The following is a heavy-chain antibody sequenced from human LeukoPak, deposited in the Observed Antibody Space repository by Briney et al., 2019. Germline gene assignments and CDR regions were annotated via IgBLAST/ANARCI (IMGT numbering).Heavy chain of an antibody. J-gene: IGHJ3*02. D-gene: IGHD1-1*01. CDR2: INPNSGGT. Sequence: ASVKVSCKASGYTFTGYYMHWVRQAPGQGLEWMGWINPNSGGTNYAQKFQGSVTMTRDTSISTAYMELSRLRSDDTAVYYCERVHYSTQGTGTVRRDAFDIWGQGTMVTVSS. CDR3: ERVHYSTQGTGTVRRDAFDI. V-gene: IGHV1-2*02. CDR1: GYTFTGYY.